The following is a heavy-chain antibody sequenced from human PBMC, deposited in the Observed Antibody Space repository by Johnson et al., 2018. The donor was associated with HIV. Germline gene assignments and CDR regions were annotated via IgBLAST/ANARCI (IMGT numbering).Heavy chain of an antibody. J-gene: IGHJ3*02. Sequence: QVQLVESGGGVVRPGGSLRLSCAASGFTFSSYGMHWVRQAPGKGLEWVAVIWYDGSNKYYADSVKGRFTISRDNSKNTLYLQMNSLRAEDTAVYYCAKDPTYDSSGYYGDAFDIWGQGTMVTVSS. V-gene: IGHV3-30*02. D-gene: IGHD3-22*01. CDR2: IWYDGSNK. CDR1: GFTFSSYG. CDR3: AKDPTYDSSGYYGDAFDI.